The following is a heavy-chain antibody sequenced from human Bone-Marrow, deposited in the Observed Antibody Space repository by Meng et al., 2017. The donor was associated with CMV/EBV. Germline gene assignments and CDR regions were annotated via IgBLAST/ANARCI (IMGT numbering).Heavy chain of an antibody. CDR1: VYTFTSYD. J-gene: IGHJ4*02. V-gene: IGHV1-8*01. D-gene: IGHD6-6*01. CDR3: ARGLEDSSSSENDY. CDR2: MNPNSGNT. Sequence: ASVKVSCKASVYTFTSYDINWVRQATGQGLEWMGWMNPNSGNTGYAQKFQGRVTMTRNTSISTAYMELSSVRSADTAVYYCARGLEDSSSSENDYWGQGTLVTVSS.